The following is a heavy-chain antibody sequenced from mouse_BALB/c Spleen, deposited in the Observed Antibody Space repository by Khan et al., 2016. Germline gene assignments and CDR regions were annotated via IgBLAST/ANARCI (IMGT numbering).Heavy chain of an antibody. CDR2: IWGDGST. J-gene: IGHJ3*01. V-gene: IGHV2-6-7*01. D-gene: IGHD2-4*01. CDR3: ASYYDYEGGFAY. Sequence: VQLQESGPGLVAPSQSLSITCTVSGFSLTGFSVNWVRQPPGKALAWLGMIWGDGSTDYISALKSIRSFSKDDSKSQVFLKMNSLQTDDTARYFCASYYDYEGGFAYWGQGTLVTVSA. CDR1: GFSLTGFS.